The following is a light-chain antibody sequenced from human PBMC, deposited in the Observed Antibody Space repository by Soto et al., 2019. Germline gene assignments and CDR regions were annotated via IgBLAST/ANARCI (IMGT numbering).Light chain of an antibody. V-gene: IGLV4-69*01. CDR2: LNSDGSH. CDR3: PTGGTGIRV. J-gene: IGLJ2*01. CDR1: SGHSSYA. Sequence: QSVLTQSPSASASLGASVKLTCTLSSGHSSYAIAWHQQQPEKGPRYLMKLNSDGSHSKGDGIPDRFSGSSSGAERYLTISSLQSEDEADYYCPTGGTGIRVFGGGTKLTVL.